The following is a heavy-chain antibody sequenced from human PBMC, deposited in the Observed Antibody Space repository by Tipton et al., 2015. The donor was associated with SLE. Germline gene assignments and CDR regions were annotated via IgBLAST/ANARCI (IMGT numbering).Heavy chain of an antibody. CDR2: IYYSGST. V-gene: IGHV4-31*03. CDR1: GGSINSGGYY. D-gene: IGHD5-24*01. Sequence: TLSLTCTVSGGSINSGGYYWSWIRQHPGKGLEWIGYIYYSGSTYYNPSLTSRVTILVDKSKNQFSLKLSSVTAADTAVYYCVRLELPATKADYWGPGTLVTVSS. J-gene: IGHJ4*02. CDR3: VRLELPATKADY.